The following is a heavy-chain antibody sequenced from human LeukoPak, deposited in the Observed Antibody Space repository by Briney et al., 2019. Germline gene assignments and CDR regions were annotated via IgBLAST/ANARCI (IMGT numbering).Heavy chain of an antibody. Sequence: SVKVSCKASGGTFSKYTISWVRQRPGQGLEWMGGITPLFGTANYAQKFQGRVTITADESASTAYMELSSLRSEDTAVYYCARGPYYDFWSGYYTGVHYYYYYGMDVWGQGTTVTVSS. CDR3: ARGPYYDFWSGYYTGVHYYYYYGMDV. J-gene: IGHJ6*02. V-gene: IGHV1-69*13. D-gene: IGHD3-3*01. CDR2: ITPLFGTA. CDR1: GGTFSKYT.